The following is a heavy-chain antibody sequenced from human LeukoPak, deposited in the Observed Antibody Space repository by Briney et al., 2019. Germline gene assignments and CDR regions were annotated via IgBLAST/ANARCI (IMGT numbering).Heavy chain of an antibody. V-gene: IGHV3-9*01. D-gene: IGHD3-22*01. CDR3: AKDRYYDSSGYYFN. Sequence: GGSLRLSCAASGFTFDDCAMHWVRQAPGKGLEWVSGISWNSGSIGYADSVKGRFTISRDNAKNSLYLQMNSLRAEDTALYYCAKDRYYDSSGYYFNWGQGTLVTVSS. CDR2: ISWNSGSI. J-gene: IGHJ4*02. CDR1: GFTFDDCA.